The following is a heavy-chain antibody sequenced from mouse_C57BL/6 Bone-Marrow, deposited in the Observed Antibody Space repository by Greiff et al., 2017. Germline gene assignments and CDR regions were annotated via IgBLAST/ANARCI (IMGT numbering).Heavy chain of an antibody. CDR3: ARRLTGTRGDY. CDR2: INPSSGYT. Sequence: VQLQQSGAELARPGASVKMSCKASGYTFTSYTMHWVKQRPGQGLEWIGYINPSSGYTKYNQKFKDKATLTADKSSSTAYMQLSSLTSEDAAVYYCARRLTGTRGDYWGQGTTLTVSS. D-gene: IGHD4-1*01. V-gene: IGHV1-4*01. CDR1: GYTFTSYT. J-gene: IGHJ2*01.